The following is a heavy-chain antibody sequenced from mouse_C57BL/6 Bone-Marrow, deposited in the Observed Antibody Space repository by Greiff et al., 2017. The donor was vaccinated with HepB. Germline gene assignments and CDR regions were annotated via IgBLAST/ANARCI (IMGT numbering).Heavy chain of an antibody. J-gene: IGHJ4*01. CDR3: TRIITTVSPYAMDY. D-gene: IGHD1-1*01. Sequence: VQLKQSGTVLARPGASVKMSCKTSGYTFTSYWMHWVKQRPGQGLEWIGAIYPGNSDTSYNQKFKGKAKLTAVTSASTAYMELSSLTNEDSAFYYCTRIITTVSPYAMDYWGQGTSVTVSS. V-gene: IGHV1-5*01. CDR2: IYPGNSDT. CDR1: GYTFTSYW.